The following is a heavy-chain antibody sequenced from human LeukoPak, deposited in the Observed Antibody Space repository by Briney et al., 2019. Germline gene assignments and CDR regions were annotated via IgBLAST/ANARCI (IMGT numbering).Heavy chain of an antibody. CDR3: ATSPYSSGPFDY. J-gene: IGHJ4*02. D-gene: IGHD6-19*01. CDR2: FDPEDGET. Sequence: ASVKVSCKVSGYTLTESSMHWVRQAPGKGLEWMGGFDPEDGETIYAQKFQGRVTMTEDTSTDTAYTELSSLRSEDTAVYYCATSPYSSGPFDYWGQGTLVTVSS. CDR1: GYTLTESS. V-gene: IGHV1-24*01.